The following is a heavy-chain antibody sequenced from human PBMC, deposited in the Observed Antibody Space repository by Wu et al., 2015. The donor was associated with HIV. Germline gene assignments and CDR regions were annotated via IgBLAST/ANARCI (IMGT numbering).Heavy chain of an antibody. CDR3: ARDGLTYCGGDCYLGY. Sequence: QAQLVQSGDVVKKPGASMKVSCKASGYTFSSYGISWVRQAPGQGLEWMGWISAYNGYTNYAQRFQDRVTMTTDTSTNTAYMKVRSLTSDDTAVYYCARDGLTYCGGDCYLGYWGQGTLVAVSS. D-gene: IGHD2-21*02. J-gene: IGHJ4*02. CDR1: GYTFSSYG. V-gene: IGHV1-18*01. CDR2: ISAYNGYT.